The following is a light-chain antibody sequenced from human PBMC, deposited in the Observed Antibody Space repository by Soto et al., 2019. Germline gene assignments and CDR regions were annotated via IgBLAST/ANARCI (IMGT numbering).Light chain of an antibody. V-gene: IGKV1-27*01. Sequence: DIQMTQSPSSLSASVGDRVTITCRASQGISNYLAWYQQKPGKVPKLLIYAASTLQSAVPSRFSGSGSGTDFNLTISSLQPEDVATYYCQKYNSAPWTFGQVTKVEIK. CDR2: AAS. CDR3: QKYNSAPWT. CDR1: QGISNY. J-gene: IGKJ1*01.